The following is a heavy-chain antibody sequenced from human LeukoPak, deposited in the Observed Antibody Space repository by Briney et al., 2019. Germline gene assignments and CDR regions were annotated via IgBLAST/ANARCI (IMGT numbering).Heavy chain of an antibody. Sequence: GGSLRLSCAASGFTFSSAAMTWVRQAPGKGLEWVSTITGSDDRTYYADSVKGRFTISRDYSKNTLHLQMNSLRVEDTAVCYCAKGVGATKFNWFDPWGQGTLVTVSS. V-gene: IGHV3-23*01. D-gene: IGHD1-26*01. J-gene: IGHJ5*02. CDR3: AKGVGATKFNWFDP. CDR2: ITGSDDRT. CDR1: GFTFSSAA.